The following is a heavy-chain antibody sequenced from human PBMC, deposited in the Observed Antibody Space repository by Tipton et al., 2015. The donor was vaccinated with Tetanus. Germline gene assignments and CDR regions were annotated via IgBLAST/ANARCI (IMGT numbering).Heavy chain of an antibody. CDR3: ARRSYCSSSRCFDAFDL. CDR2: IYQSGKI. CDR1: GGSISGSY. V-gene: IGHV4-59*12. Sequence: TLSLTCTVSGGSISGSYWNWIRQPPGKGLEWIGNIYQSGKIYYKASLRSRLTISIDKSKNQFSLTLTSVNAADTAVYYCARRSYCSSSRCFDAFDLWGQGTMVTVSS. D-gene: IGHD2-2*01. J-gene: IGHJ3*01.